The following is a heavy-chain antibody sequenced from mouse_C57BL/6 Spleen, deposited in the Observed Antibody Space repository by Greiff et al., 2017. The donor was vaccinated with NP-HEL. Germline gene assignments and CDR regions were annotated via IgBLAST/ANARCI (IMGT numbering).Heavy chain of an antibody. CDR3: ARDYYGSSYVHWYFDV. J-gene: IGHJ1*03. Sequence: VQLQQSGPELVKPGASVKISCKASGYAFSSSWMNWVKQRPGKGLEWIGRIYPGDGDTNYNGKFKGKATLTADKSSSTAYMQRSSLTSEDSAVYFCARDYYGSSYVHWYFDVWGTGTTVTVSS. CDR2: IYPGDGDT. D-gene: IGHD1-1*01. CDR1: GYAFSSSW. V-gene: IGHV1-82*01.